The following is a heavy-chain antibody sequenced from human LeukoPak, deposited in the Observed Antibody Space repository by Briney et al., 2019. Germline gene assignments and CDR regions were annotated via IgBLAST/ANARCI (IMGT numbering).Heavy chain of an antibody. Sequence: GESLKISCKGSGYSFTSYWIGWVRQMPGKGLEWMGIIYPGDSDTRYSPSFQGQVTISADKSISTAYLQWSSLKASDTAMYYCARLEPYSGSYYGAPYDYWGQGTLVTVSS. CDR3: ARLEPYSGSYYGAPYDY. J-gene: IGHJ4*02. D-gene: IGHD1-26*01. V-gene: IGHV5-51*01. CDR1: GYSFTSYW. CDR2: IYPGDSDT.